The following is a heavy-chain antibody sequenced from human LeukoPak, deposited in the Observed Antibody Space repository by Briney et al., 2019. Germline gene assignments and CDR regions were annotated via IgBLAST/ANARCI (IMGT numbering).Heavy chain of an antibody. CDR2: IYYSGST. D-gene: IGHD2-2*01. V-gene: IGHV4-59*08. J-gene: IGHJ5*02. Sequence: SETLSLTCTVSGGSISSYYWSWIRQPPGKGLEWIGYIYYSGSTNYDPSLKSRVTISVDTSENQLSLKLSSVTAADTAVYYCARRYCSSTSCYGWFDPWGQGTLVTVSS. CDR3: ARRYCSSTSCYGWFDP. CDR1: GGSISSYY.